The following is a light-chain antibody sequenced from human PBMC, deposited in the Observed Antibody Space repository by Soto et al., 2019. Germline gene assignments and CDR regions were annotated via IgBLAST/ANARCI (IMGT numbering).Light chain of an antibody. CDR1: SSDVGGYNY. J-gene: IGLJ2*01. CDR2: DVS. Sequence: QSVLTQPASVSGSPGQSITISCTGTSSDVGGYNYVSWYQQHPGKAPKLMIYDVSNRPSGVCNRFSGSKSGNTASLTISGLQAEDEADYYCSSYTSSSTYVVFGGGTKVTVL. V-gene: IGLV2-14*01. CDR3: SSYTSSSTYVV.